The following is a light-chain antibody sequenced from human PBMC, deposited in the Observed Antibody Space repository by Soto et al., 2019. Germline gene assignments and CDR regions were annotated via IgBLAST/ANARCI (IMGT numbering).Light chain of an antibody. V-gene: IGKV1-9*01. CDR2: AAS. Sequence: DIQLTQSPSFLSASVGDRVIITCRASHDISSYLAWYQQKPGEAPKLLIYAASTLQSGVPSRFGGSRSGTEFTLTVSSLQPEDFATYYCQQLNSYPRTFGGGTKVDIK. CDR3: QQLNSYPRT. J-gene: IGKJ4*01. CDR1: HDISSY.